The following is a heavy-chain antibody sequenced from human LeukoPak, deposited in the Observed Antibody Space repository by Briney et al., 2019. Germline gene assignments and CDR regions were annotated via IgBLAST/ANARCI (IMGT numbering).Heavy chain of an antibody. Sequence: PGASPRLSCAASGFSFSTYAMTWVRQAPGKGLEWVAVISYDGSNKYYADSVKGRFTISRDNSKNTLYMQMNSLRVEDTAVYYCASEGRPVWGQGTLVTVSS. J-gene: IGHJ4*02. CDR3: ASEGRPV. CDR2: ISYDGSNK. V-gene: IGHV3-30-3*01. CDR1: GFSFSTYA.